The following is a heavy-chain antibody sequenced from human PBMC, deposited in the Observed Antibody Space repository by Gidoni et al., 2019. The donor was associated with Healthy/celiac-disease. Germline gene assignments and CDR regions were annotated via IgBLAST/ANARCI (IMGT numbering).Heavy chain of an antibody. CDR2: IIPSLGIA. CDR1: GGTFSSYA. J-gene: IGHJ4*02. V-gene: IGHV1-69*09. CDR3: ARDLLEGDTAMVPLDY. Sequence: QVQLVQSGAEVKKPGSSVKVSCKASGGTFSSYAISWVRQAPGQGLEWMGRIIPSLGIANYAQKGKGRVTITADKSTRTAYMELSSLRSEDTAVYYCARDLLEGDTAMVPLDYWGQGTLVTVSS. D-gene: IGHD5-18*01.